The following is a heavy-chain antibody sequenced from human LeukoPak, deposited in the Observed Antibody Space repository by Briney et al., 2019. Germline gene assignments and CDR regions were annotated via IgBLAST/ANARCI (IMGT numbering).Heavy chain of an antibody. CDR2: ISGSGGIT. CDR1: GFTFSSYA. Sequence: GGSLRLSCRASGFTFSSYAMSCVRQAPGKGLEWVSAISGSGGITYYADSVKGRFTISRDNSKNTLYLQMTSRRAEDTALYYCAKGGSAYYWIYWGQGTLVTVSS. V-gene: IGHV3-23*01. J-gene: IGHJ4*02. CDR3: AKGGSAYYWIY. D-gene: IGHD3-22*01.